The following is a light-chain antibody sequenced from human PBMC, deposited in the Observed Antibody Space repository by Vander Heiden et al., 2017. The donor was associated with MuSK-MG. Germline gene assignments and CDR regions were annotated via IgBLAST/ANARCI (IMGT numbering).Light chain of an antibody. Sequence: QSALIHPPFVPGSPGPSVTISCTGTSSDVGSYDYVSWYQQHPGTVPKPTIYNVNTQPSGVPDRLSGSKSGNTASMTISGLQAEDEAYYQCCSYTSSATRVFGGGTKLTVL. V-gene: IGLV2-11*01. CDR2: NVN. CDR1: SSDVGSYDY. J-gene: IGLJ3*02. CDR3: CSYTSSATRV.